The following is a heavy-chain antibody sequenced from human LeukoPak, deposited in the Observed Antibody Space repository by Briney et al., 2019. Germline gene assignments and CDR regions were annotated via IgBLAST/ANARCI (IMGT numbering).Heavy chain of an antibody. CDR1: GFTFSSYS. V-gene: IGHV3-21*01. CDR3: ARVGSSSCYSYDY. CDR2: ISSSSYI. J-gene: IGHJ4*02. D-gene: IGHD6-13*01. Sequence: GGSLRLSCAASGFTFSSYSMNWVRQAPGKGLEWVSSISSSSYIYYADSVKGRFTISRDNAKNSLYLQMNSLRAEDTAVYYCARVGSSSCYSYDYWGQGTLVTVSS.